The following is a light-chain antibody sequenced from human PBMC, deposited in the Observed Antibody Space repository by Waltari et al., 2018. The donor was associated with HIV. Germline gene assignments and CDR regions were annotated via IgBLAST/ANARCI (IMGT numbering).Light chain of an antibody. CDR3: QQYGASVT. CDR1: QSVSNNY. CDR2: GAS. J-gene: IGKJ2*01. Sequence: DIVLTQSPGTLSLSPVERVTLSCRASQSVSNNYLAWYKHKPGQAPRLLIYGASSRASGIPDRFSGSGSGTDFTLTISRLEPEDFALYYCQQYGASVTFGQGTKLAI. V-gene: IGKV3-20*01.